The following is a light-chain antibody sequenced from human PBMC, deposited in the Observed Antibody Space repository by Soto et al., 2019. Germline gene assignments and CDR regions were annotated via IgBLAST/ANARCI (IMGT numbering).Light chain of an antibody. J-gene: IGKJ1*01. CDR3: QHYNTYPWT. CDR1: QGIGND. CDR2: KAS. Sequence: THMTQSPSSLSASVGDRVTITCRASQGIGNDLGWYQQKPGKAPNLLIHKASHLESGVPSRFSGSGSGTEFTLTISSLQPGDFATYYCQHYNTYPWTFGQGTKVDIK. V-gene: IGKV1-17*01.